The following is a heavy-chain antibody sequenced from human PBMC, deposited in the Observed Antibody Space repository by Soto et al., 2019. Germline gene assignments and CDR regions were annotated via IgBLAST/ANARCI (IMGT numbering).Heavy chain of an antibody. J-gene: IGHJ5*02. Sequence: SETLSLTCTVSGGSISSGGYYWSWIRQHPGKGLEWIGYIYYSGSTYYNPSLKSRVTISVDTSKNQFSLKLSSVTAADTAVYYCARDITAMVNWFDPWGQGTLVTVSS. CDR3: ARDITAMVNWFDP. CDR2: IYYSGST. CDR1: GGSISSGGYY. V-gene: IGHV4-31*03. D-gene: IGHD5-18*01.